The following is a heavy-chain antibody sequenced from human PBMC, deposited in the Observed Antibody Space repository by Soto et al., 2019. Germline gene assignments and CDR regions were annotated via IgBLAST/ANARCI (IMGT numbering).Heavy chain of an antibody. Sequence: QVQLVQSGAEVKKPGSSVKVSCKASGGTFSSYAISWVRQAPGQGLEWMGGIIPIFGTANYAQKFQGRVTIAADESTSTAYMELSSLRSEDTAVYYCARVEYYYDSSGYYFDYWGQGTLVTVSS. CDR2: IIPIFGTA. CDR3: ARVEYYYDSSGYYFDY. D-gene: IGHD3-22*01. V-gene: IGHV1-69*01. CDR1: GGTFSSYA. J-gene: IGHJ4*02.